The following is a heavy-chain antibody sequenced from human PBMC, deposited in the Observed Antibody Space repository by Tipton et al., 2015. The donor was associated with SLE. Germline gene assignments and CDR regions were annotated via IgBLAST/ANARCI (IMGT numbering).Heavy chain of an antibody. CDR3: ARAIRFFDP. V-gene: IGHV4-61*09. Sequence: TLSLTCSVSGASFSSSSNYWSWIRQPAGKGLEWIWHIYASGSTNYNPSLKSRVTISLDPAKNQFSLKLTSVPSAVTAVYYCARAIRFFDPWRQGTLVTV. CDR1: GASFSSSSNY. D-gene: IGHD2-2*02. J-gene: IGHJ5*02. CDR2: IYASGST.